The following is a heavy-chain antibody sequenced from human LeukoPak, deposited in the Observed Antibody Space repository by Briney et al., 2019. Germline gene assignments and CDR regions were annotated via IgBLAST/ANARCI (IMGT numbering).Heavy chain of an antibody. CDR1: GFTFSTYG. CDR2: IRCDGTNK. D-gene: IGHD7-27*01. V-gene: IGHV3-30*02. CDR3: ATRKLGNDY. J-gene: IGHJ4*02. Sequence: PGGSLRLSCAASGFTFSTYGMHWVRQAPGQGLEWVAFIRCDGTNKYYADSVKGRFTISRDNSKNTLYLQMNSLRVEDTAVYYCATRKLGNDYWGQGTLVTVSS.